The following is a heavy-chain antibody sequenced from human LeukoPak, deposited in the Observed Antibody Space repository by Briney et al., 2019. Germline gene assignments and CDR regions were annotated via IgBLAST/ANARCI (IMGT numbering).Heavy chain of an antibody. CDR1: GGSISSYY. J-gene: IGHJ4*02. CDR2: IYYSGST. Sequence: SETLSLTCTVSGGSISSYYWSWIRQPPGKGLEWIGYIYYSGSTNYNPSLKSRVTISVDTSKNHFSLKLSSVTAADTAVYYCARTEQNDFWSGYYFDYWGQGTLVTVSS. CDR3: ARTEQNDFWSGYYFDY. V-gene: IGHV4-59*01. D-gene: IGHD3-3*01.